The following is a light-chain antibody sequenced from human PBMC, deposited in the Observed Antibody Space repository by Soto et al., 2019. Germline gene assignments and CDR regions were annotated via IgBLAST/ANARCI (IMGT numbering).Light chain of an antibody. V-gene: IGKV4-1*01. CDR2: WAS. CDR3: QQYFTTPWT. Sequence: DIVMTQSPGSLAVSLGERATINCTSSQSVLHSSNNKNYLAWNQQKPGQPPKLLIYWASTRESGVPDRFSGSESGTDFTLTISGLQAEDVAVYYCQQYFTTPWTFGQGTKVEIK. CDR1: QSVLHSSNNKNY. J-gene: IGKJ1*01.